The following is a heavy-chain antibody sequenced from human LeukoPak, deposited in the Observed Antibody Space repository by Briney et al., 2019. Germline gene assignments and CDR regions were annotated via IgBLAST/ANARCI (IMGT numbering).Heavy chain of an antibody. D-gene: IGHD2-15*01. CDR3: ARGSGCSGGSCYYIDY. CDR2: INHSGST. Sequence: SETLSLTCAVYGGSFSGYYWSWIRQPPGKGLEWIGEINHSGSTNYNPSLKSRVAISVDTSKNQFSLKLSSVTAADTAVYYCARGSGCSGGSCYYIDYWGQGTLVTVSS. CDR1: GGSFSGYY. V-gene: IGHV4-34*01. J-gene: IGHJ4*02.